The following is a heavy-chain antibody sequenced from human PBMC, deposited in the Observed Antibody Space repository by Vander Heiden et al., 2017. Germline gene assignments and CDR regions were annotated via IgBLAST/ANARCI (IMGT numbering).Heavy chain of an antibody. CDR1: GYTFTSYG. CDR2: SSAYNGNT. Sequence: QVQLVQSGAEVKKPGASVKVSCKASGYTFTSYGISWVRQAPGQGLEWMGWSSAYNGNTNYAQKLQGRVTMTTDTSTSTAYMELRSLRSDDTAVYYCARVLYYYDSSGYYYVDAFDIWGQGTMVTVSS. CDR3: ARVLYYYDSSGYYYVDAFDI. V-gene: IGHV1-18*01. J-gene: IGHJ3*02. D-gene: IGHD3-22*01.